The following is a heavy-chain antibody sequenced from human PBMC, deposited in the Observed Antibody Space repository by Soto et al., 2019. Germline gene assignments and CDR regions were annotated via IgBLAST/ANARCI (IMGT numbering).Heavy chain of an antibody. CDR3: ARDRYYDSSGYYSD. CDR1: GGSISSSNW. V-gene: IGHV4-4*02. D-gene: IGHD3-22*01. J-gene: IGHJ4*02. Sequence: PSETLSLTCAVSGGSISSSNWWSWVRQPPGKGLEWIGEIYHSGSTNYNPSLKSRVTISVDKSKNQFSLKLSSATAADTAVYYCARDRYYDSSGYYSDWGQGTLVTVSS. CDR2: IYHSGST.